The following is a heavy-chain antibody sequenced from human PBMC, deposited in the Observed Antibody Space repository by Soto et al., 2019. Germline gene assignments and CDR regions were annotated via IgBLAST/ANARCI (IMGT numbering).Heavy chain of an antibody. Sequence: VASVKVSCKASGGTFSSYAISWVRQAPGQGLEWMGGIIPVLGTPNYAQKFQGRVTITADESTSTAYMELSSLTSENTAVYYCAAWTGTTSWIDHWGQGTLVTVSS. CDR1: GGTFSSYA. J-gene: IGHJ4*02. V-gene: IGHV1-69*13. D-gene: IGHD1-7*01. CDR3: AAWTGTTSWIDH. CDR2: IIPVLGTP.